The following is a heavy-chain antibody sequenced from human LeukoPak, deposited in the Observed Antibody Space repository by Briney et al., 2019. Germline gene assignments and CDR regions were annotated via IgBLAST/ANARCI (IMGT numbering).Heavy chain of an antibody. Sequence: GGSLRLSCVASGFTFRSYWMSWVRQAPGKGLEWVANINQDGSEKYFVDSVKGRFTISRDNSKNTLYLQMNSLRAEDTAVYYCARDTTGTPGYWGQGTLVTVSS. CDR1: GFTFRSYW. CDR2: INQDGSEK. V-gene: IGHV3-7*01. CDR3: ARDTTGTPGY. D-gene: IGHD1-1*01. J-gene: IGHJ4*02.